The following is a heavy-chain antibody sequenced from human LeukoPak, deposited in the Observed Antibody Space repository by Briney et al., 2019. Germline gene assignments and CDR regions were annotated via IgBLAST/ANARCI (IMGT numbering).Heavy chain of an antibody. V-gene: IGHV3-7*01. CDR1: GFTFSSYW. Sequence: GGSLRLSCAASGFTFSSYWMSWVRQAPGKGLEWVANIKQDGSEKYYVDSVKGRFTMSRDNAKNSVYLQMNSLRAEDTAVYYCARVSVRGVPSPHWGQGTLVTVSS. CDR2: IKQDGSEK. CDR3: ARVSVRGVPSPH. J-gene: IGHJ4*02. D-gene: IGHD3-10*01.